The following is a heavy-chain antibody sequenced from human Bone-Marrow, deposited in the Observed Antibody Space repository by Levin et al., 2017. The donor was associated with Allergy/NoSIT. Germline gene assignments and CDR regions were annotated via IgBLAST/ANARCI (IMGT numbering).Heavy chain of an antibody. D-gene: IGHD2-15*01. CDR1: EYTFTNHW. J-gene: IGHJ6*02. CDR3: ARHAMMCFDNTCYSAPDYGMDI. V-gene: IGHV5-51*01. CDR2: IYPGDSDT. Sequence: GESLKISCKTYEYTFTNHWIGWVRQMPGKGLEWMGIIYPGDSDTRYNPSFRGQVTISADKSTGIAYLQWSSLKASDTAIYYCARHAMMCFDNTCYSAPDYGMDIWGQGTTVIVSS.